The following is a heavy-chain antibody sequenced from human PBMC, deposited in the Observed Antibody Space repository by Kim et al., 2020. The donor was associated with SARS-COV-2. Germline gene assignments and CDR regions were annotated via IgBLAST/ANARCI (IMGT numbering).Heavy chain of an antibody. CDR3: AKDWSRLRNGYSLHSFDY. CDR1: GFTFSSYA. CDR2: ISGSGGST. J-gene: IGHJ4*02. V-gene: IGHV3-23*01. Sequence: GSLRLSCAASGFTFSSYAMSWVRQAPGKGLEWVSAISGSGGSTYSADSVKDRFTISRDNSKSTLYLQMNSLRAEDTAVYYCAKDWSRLRNGYSLHSFDYWGQGTLVTVSS. D-gene: IGHD5-18*01.